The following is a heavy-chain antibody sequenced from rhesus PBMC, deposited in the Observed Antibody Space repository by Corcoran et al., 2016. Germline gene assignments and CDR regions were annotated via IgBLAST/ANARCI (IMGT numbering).Heavy chain of an antibody. J-gene: IGHJ4*01. CDR2: ITYSGST. D-gene: IGHD7-45*01. Sequence: QVQLQESGPGLVKPSETLSLTCAVSGGSISSGYYYWSWIRQPQGKGLEWSGYITYSGSTSYNPSLKSRVPISRDTSKNQFSLKLSSVTAADTAVYYCARDGNWGFFDYWGQGVLVTVSS. CDR1: GGSISSGYYY. V-gene: IGHV4-122*02. CDR3: ARDGNWGFFDY.